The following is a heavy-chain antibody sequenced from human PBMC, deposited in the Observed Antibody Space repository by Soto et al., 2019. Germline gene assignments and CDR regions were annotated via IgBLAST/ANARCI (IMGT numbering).Heavy chain of an antibody. J-gene: IGHJ4*02. CDR1: GFTFGDYA. Sequence: KPGGSLRLSCTASGFTFGDYAMSWFRQAPGKGLEWVGFIRSKAYGVTTEYAASVKGRFTISRDDSKSIAYLQMNSLKTEDTAVYYCTRSGSGSYYGYYFDYWGQGTLVTVSS. CDR2: IRSKAYGVTT. CDR3: TRSGSGSYYGYYFDY. D-gene: IGHD1-26*01. V-gene: IGHV3-49*05.